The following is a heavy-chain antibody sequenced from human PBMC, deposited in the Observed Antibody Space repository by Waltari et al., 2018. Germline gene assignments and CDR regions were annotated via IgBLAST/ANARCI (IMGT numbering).Heavy chain of an antibody. CDR3: AKDKLKRSSSWGVDY. D-gene: IGHD6-6*01. Sequence: QVQLVESGGGVVQPGGSLRLSCAAAGFTFSNSGLQWVRQAPGKGLEWVAFIRNDGSNENYVDSVKGRFTISRDNSKNTLYLHINGLRAEDTAVYYCAKDKLKRSSSWGVDYWGQGTQVTVSS. V-gene: IGHV3-30*02. J-gene: IGHJ4*02. CDR1: GFTFSNSG. CDR2: IRNDGSNE.